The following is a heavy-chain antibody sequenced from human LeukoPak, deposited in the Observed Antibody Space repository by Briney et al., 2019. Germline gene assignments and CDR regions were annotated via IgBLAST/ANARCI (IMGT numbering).Heavy chain of an antibody. CDR1: GYTFTSYG. CDR2: ISAYNGNT. V-gene: IGHV1-18*04. J-gene: IGHJ5*02. CDR3: ARDGREHCSGGSCFGMDWFDP. D-gene: IGHD2-15*01. Sequence: ASVKVSCTASGYTFTSYGISWVRQAPGQGLEWMGWISAYNGNTNYAQKLQGRVTMTTDTSTSTAYMELRSLRSDDTAVYYCARDGREHCSGGSCFGMDWFDPWGQGILVTVSS.